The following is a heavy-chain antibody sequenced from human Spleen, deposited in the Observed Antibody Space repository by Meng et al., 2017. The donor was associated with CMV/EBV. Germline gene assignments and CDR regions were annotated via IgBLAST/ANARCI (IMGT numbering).Heavy chain of an antibody. CDR2: VGGCDGDT. D-gene: IGHD1-26*01. Sequence: ASVKVSCKASCYTFSSYGISWVRQAPGQGLEWMGWVGGCDGDTNYAQEFEGRVTMTTDTSTGTVYMELRSLRSDDTAVYYCVRDWECIARSDFFDIWGQGTTVTVSS. V-gene: IGHV1-18*01. CDR3: VRDWECIARSDFFDI. CDR1: CYTFSSYG. J-gene: IGHJ3*02.